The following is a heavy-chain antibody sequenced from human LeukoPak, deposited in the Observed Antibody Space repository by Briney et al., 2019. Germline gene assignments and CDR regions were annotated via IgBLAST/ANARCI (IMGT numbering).Heavy chain of an antibody. V-gene: IGHV1-8*01. CDR2: MNPNSGNT. CDR3: ARRLSSWYAFDY. Sequence: VPVTCSCKASGYTFTRDDINWVRSATGQGREWMGWMNPNSGNTGYAQQFQGRVTLTRNTSISTAYMELSSLRSEDTAVYYCARRLSSWYAFDYWGQGTLVTVSS. CDR1: GYTFTRDD. D-gene: IGHD6-13*01. J-gene: IGHJ4*02.